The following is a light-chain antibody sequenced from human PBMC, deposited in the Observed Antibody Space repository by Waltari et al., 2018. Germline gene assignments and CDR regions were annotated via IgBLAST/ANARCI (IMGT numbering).Light chain of an antibody. CDR1: TDNVASYA. J-gene: IGLJ2*01. CDR2: ANS. V-gene: IGLV1-44*01. CDR3: STWDYSLSAQV. Sequence: QSALTQEASVSGTVGPKVPPPCTGNTDNVASYAVGWYQQISHGATKTVMFANSLPSGIPDRFSGSKSGTTASLTISGLQPDDEADYYCSTWDYSLSAQVFGGGTKLTVL.